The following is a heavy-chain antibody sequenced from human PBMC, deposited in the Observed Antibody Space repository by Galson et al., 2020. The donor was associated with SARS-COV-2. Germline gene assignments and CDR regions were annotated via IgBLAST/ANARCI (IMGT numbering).Heavy chain of an antibody. J-gene: IGHJ4*02. Sequence: GGSLRLSCAASGFTFSSYGMHWVRQAPGKGLEWVAVISYDGSNKYYADSVKGRFTISRDNSKNTLYLQMNSLRAEDTAVYYCAKDLGSGWYWEENCFDYWGQGTLLTVSS. D-gene: IGHD6-19*01. CDR1: GFTFSSYG. CDR2: ISYDGSNK. CDR3: AKDLGSGWYWEENCFDY. V-gene: IGHV3-30*18.